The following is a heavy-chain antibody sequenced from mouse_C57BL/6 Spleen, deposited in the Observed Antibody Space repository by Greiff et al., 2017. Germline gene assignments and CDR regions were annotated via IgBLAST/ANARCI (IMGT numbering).Heavy chain of an antibody. CDR2: IYPSDSET. V-gene: IGHV1-61*01. J-gene: IGHJ2*01. CDR1: GYTFTSYW. D-gene: IGHD1-1*01. Sequence: QVQLQQPGAELVRPGSSVRLSCKASGYTFTSYWMDWVKQRPGQGLEWIGNIYPSDSETHYNQKFKDKATLTVDKSSSTAYMQLSSLTSEDSAVYYCARYPLYYYGSSDYFDDWGQGTTLTVSS. CDR3: ARYPLYYYGSSDYFDD.